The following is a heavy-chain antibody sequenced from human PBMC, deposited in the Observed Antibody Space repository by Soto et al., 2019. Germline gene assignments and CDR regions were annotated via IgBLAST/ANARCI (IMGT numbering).Heavy chain of an antibody. D-gene: IGHD3-10*01. CDR1: GFTFSNYA. Sequence: PGGSLRLSCAASGFTFSNYAMSWVRQAPGKGLEWVSAISGFGGSTYYADSVKGRFTISRDNSKNTLFLQMNSLRADDTAVYYCAKFGGMDVWGQGTTVTVSS. J-gene: IGHJ6*02. CDR2: ISGFGGST. V-gene: IGHV3-23*01. CDR3: AKFGGMDV.